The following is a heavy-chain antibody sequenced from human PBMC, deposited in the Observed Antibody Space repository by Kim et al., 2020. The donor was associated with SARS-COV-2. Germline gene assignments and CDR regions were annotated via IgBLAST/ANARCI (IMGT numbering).Heavy chain of an antibody. CDR2: ISYDGSNK. CDR3: VRDRCSGGSCPDAFDI. J-gene: IGHJ3*02. CDR1: GFTFSSYG. D-gene: IGHD2-15*01. V-gene: IGHV3-33*05. Sequence: GGSLRLSCAASGFTFSSYGMHWVRQAPGKGLEWVAVISYDGSNKYYADSVKGRFTISRDNSKNTLYLQMNSLRAEDTAVYYCVRDRCSGGSCPDAFDIWG.